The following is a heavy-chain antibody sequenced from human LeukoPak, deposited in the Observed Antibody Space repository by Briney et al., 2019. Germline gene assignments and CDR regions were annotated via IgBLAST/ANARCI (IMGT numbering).Heavy chain of an antibody. Sequence: GGSLRLSCAASGFTFDDYGMSWVRQAPGKGLEWVSGINWNGGSTGYADCVKGRFTISRDNAKNSLYLQMNSLRAEDTALYHCASFYYDSSGYYSHVWGQGTTVTVSS. CDR3: ASFYYDSSGYYSHV. CDR1: GFTFDDYG. D-gene: IGHD3-22*01. V-gene: IGHV3-20*01. J-gene: IGHJ6*02. CDR2: INWNGGST.